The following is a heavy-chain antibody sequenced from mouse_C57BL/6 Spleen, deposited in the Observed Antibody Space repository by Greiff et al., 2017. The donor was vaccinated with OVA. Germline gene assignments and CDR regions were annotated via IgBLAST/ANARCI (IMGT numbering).Heavy chain of an antibody. Sequence: QVQLQQSGAELAKPGASVKLSCKASGYTFTSYWMHWVKQRPGQGLEWIGYINPSSGYTKYNQKFKDKATLTVDKSSSTAYMQLSSLTYEDSAVYYCAELRGLFGFDYWGQDTTLTVSS. D-gene: IGHD1-1*01. CDR2: INPSSGYT. CDR1: GYTFTSYW. J-gene: IGHJ2*01. CDR3: AELRGLFGFDY. V-gene: IGHV1-7*01.